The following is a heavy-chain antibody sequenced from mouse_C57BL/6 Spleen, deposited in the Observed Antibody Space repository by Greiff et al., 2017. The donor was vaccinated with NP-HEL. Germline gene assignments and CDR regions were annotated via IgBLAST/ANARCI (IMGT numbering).Heavy chain of an antibody. D-gene: IGHD1-1*01. CDR1: GFTFSSYA. CDR3: ERDPPNYYGSSPFAY. V-gene: IGHV5-4*01. CDR2: ISDGGSYT. J-gene: IGHJ3*01. Sequence: EVQLVESGGGLVKPGGSLKLSCAASGFTFSSYAMSWVRQTPEKRLEWVATISDGGSYTYYPDNVKGRFTISRDNAKNNLYLQMSHLKSEDTAMYYCERDPPNYYGSSPFAYWGQGTLVTVSA.